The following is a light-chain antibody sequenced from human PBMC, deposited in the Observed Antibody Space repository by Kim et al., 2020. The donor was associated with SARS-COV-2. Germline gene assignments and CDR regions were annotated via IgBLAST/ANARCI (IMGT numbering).Light chain of an antibody. J-gene: IGKJ2*01. CDR1: QTVTGR. CDR3: QQNHNYYT. Sequence: EIVMTQSPVTLSVSPGERATLSCRASQTVTGRLAWYQQKSGQAPRLVMYDVSTRASGIPARFSGSGSGTEFTLTISSLESEDFAVYYCQQNHNYYTFGQGTKLEI. CDR2: DVS. V-gene: IGKV3-15*01.